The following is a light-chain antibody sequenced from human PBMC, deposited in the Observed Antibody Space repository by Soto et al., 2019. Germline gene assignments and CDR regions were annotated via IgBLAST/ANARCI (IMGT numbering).Light chain of an antibody. Sequence: QSALAQPASVSGSPGQSITIYCTGTSSDVGGYNYVSWYQQHPGKAPKLMIYDVSNRPSGVSNRFSGSKSGNTASLTISGLQAEDEADYYCRSYTSSSTLYVFGTGTKVTVL. J-gene: IGLJ1*01. CDR2: DVS. CDR1: SSDVGGYNY. V-gene: IGLV2-14*01. CDR3: RSYTSSSTLYV.